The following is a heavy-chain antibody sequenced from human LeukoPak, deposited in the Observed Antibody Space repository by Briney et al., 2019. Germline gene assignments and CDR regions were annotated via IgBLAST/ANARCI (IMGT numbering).Heavy chain of an antibody. J-gene: IGHJ4*02. V-gene: IGHV5-51*01. CDR1: GYSFTSYW. D-gene: IGHD5-12*01. CDR3: ARHDKGYSGYVTLDY. Sequence: ESLKISCKGSGYSFTSYWIGWVRPMPGKGLEWMGIINPGYSDIRYSPSFQGQVTISADKSISTAYLQWSSLKASDTAIYYCARHDKGYSGYVTLDYWGQGTLVTVSS. CDR2: INPGYSDI.